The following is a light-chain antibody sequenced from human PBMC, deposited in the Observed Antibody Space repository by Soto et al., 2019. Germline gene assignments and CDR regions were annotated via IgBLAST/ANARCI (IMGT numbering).Light chain of an antibody. V-gene: IGKV3-20*01. CDR1: QSVSSNY. Sequence: EVLLTQSPVTLSLSPGERGTLSCRASQSVSSNYLAWYQQRPGQAPRLLIYGASSRATGIPDRLSGSGSGTDFTLTISRLEPEDSAVYFCQHYSSQTFGQVTKVDI. J-gene: IGKJ1*01. CDR2: GAS. CDR3: QHYSSQT.